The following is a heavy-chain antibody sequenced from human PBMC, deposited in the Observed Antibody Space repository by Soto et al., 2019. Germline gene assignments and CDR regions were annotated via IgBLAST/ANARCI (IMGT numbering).Heavy chain of an antibody. J-gene: IGHJ4*01. D-gene: IGHD6-6*01. CDR1: GGTFSSYA. Sequence: QVQLVQSGAEVKKPGSSVKVSCKASGGTFSSYAISWVRQATGQGLEWMGGIIPIFGTANYAQKFQGRVMITADKSTSTAYMELSSMRTEDTAVYYCAGGLSSLSARQGTDYWGHGTLVTVSS. V-gene: IGHV1-69*06. CDR2: IIPIFGTA. CDR3: AGGLSSLSARQGTDY.